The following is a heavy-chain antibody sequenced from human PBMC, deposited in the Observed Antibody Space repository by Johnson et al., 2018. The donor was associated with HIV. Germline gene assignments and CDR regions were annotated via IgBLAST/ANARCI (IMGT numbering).Heavy chain of an antibody. CDR1: GFTFSNYA. D-gene: IGHD2-15*01. CDR2: ISYDGSNK. Sequence: QVQLVESGGGVVQPGGSLRLSCAASGFTFSNYAMHWVRQAPGKGLEWVAVISYDGSNKYYADSVKGRFTISRDNSKNTLYLQMNSLRAEDTAVYYCAKEGRGGAFDIWGQGTLVTVSS. J-gene: IGHJ3*02. V-gene: IGHV3-30*04. CDR3: AKEGRGGAFDI.